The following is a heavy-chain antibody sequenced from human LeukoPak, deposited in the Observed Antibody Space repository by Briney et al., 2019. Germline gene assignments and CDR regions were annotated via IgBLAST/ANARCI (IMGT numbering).Heavy chain of an antibody. CDR2: IIPIFGTA. J-gene: IGHJ4*02. D-gene: IGHD3-22*01. CDR1: GGTFSSYA. Sequence: SVKVSCKASGGTFSSYAISWVRQAPGQGLEWMGGIIPIFGTANYAQKFQSRVTITADESTSTAYMELSSLRSEDTAVYYCARGSYYDSSGYYKYYFDYWGQGTLVTVSS. CDR3: ARGSYYDSSGYYKYYFDY. V-gene: IGHV1-69*13.